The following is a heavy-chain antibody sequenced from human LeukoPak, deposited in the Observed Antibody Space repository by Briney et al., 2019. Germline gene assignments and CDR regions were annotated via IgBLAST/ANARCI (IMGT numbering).Heavy chain of an antibody. CDR2: MHYSGST. Sequence: SETLSLTCTVSGGSLSSTSYYWGWIRQPPGKGLELIGTMHYSGSTHYNPYLKSRATISVDRSTNQSSLKLSSVTSADTAVYYCARDWDGGYDFNAFDIWGQGTMVTVSS. V-gene: IGHV4-39*07. CDR1: GGSLSSTSYY. CDR3: ARDWDGGYDFNAFDI. J-gene: IGHJ3*02. D-gene: IGHD5-12*01.